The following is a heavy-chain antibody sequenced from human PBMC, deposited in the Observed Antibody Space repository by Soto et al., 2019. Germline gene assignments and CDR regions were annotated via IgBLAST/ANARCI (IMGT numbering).Heavy chain of an antibody. CDR2: IYYSGST. V-gene: IGHV4-59*01. CDR1: GGSISSYY. D-gene: IGHD4-17*01. Sequence: KQSQTLSLTCTVSGGSISSYYWSWIRQPPGKGLEWIGYIYYSGSTNYNPSLKSRVTISVDTSKNQFSLKLSSVTAADTAVYYCARVNGDYDAFDIWGQGTMVTVSS. J-gene: IGHJ3*02. CDR3: ARVNGDYDAFDI.